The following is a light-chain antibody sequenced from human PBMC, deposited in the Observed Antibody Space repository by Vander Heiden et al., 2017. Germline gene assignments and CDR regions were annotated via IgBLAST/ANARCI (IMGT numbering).Light chain of an antibody. J-gene: IGKJ3*01. CDR1: QSNLFSANNKNY. CDR3: QQYYRTPLT. Sequence: DTVLTQSPDSLAVSPGERANIHCKSCQSNLFSANNKNYLTWYQQKPGQPPKLLIDWASTREAGVPDRFSGSGSGTDFTLTIRSLQAEDVAIYYCQQYYRTPLTFGPGTKLNIK. V-gene: IGKV4-1*01. CDR2: WAS.